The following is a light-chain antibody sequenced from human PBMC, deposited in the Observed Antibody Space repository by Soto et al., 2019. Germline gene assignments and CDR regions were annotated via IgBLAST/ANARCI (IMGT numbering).Light chain of an antibody. V-gene: IGLV1-47*01. CDR2: RNN. CDR1: SSNIGSKY. J-gene: IGLJ3*02. Sequence: QPVLTQPPSASGTPGQRVTISCSGSSSNIGSKYVYWYQQPPGTAPKLLIYRNNQRPSGVPDRFSGSKSGTSASLAISGLRSEDEADYYCAAWDDSLSGPVFGGGTKLTVL. CDR3: AAWDDSLSGPV.